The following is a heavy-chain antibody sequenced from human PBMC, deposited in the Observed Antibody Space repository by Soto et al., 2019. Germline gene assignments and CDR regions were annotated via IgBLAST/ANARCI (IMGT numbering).Heavy chain of an antibody. CDR1: GGSISSSRYY. Sequence: QLQLQESGPGLVKPSEPLSLTCPVSGGSISSSRYYWGWIRQPQRKGLEWIGSIYYSGNTYYNPSLKCRVTISVDTSKVQYSLKLSSVTAADTAVYYCARRGSGSYSDSRGQGTLVTVSS. D-gene: IGHD3-10*01. CDR2: IYYSGNT. CDR3: ARRGSGSYSDS. V-gene: IGHV4-39*01. J-gene: IGHJ4*02.